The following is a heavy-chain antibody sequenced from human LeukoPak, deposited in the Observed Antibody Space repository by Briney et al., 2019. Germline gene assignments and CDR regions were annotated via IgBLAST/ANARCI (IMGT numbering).Heavy chain of an antibody. Sequence: GGSLRLSCAASGFTFSSYAMHWVRQAPGKGLEWVAVISYDGSNKYYADSVKGRFTISRDNSKNTLYLQMNSPRAEDTAVYYCARDLSYYDSSGPSDIWGQGTMVTVSS. CDR1: GFTFSSYA. CDR2: ISYDGSNK. J-gene: IGHJ3*02. CDR3: ARDLSYYDSSGPSDI. D-gene: IGHD3-22*01. V-gene: IGHV3-30-3*01.